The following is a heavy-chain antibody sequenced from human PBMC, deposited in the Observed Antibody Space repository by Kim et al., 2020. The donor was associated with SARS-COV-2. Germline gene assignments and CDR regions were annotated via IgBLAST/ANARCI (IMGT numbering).Heavy chain of an antibody. Sequence: KGRFTISRDNAKNTLYLQMNSLRAEDTAVYYCARVYCSSTSCYYYYGMDVWGQGTTVTVSS. CDR3: ARVYCSSTSCYYYYGMDV. D-gene: IGHD2-2*01. V-gene: IGHV3-74*01. J-gene: IGHJ6*02.